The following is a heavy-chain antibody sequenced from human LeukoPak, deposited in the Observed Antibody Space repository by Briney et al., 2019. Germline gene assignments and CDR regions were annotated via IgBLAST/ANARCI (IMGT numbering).Heavy chain of an antibody. Sequence: TLSLTCAVSGGFISSSNWWSWVRQAPGKGLEWMAAISYDGSNKYYADSVKGRFTISRDNSRNTVYLQMNSLRAEDTAVYYCAKPSLCGGDCHFDSWGRGTLVTVSS. J-gene: IGHJ4*02. V-gene: IGHV3-30*18. CDR1: GGFISSSNW. CDR3: AKPSLCGGDCHFDS. D-gene: IGHD2-21*02. CDR2: ISYDGSNK.